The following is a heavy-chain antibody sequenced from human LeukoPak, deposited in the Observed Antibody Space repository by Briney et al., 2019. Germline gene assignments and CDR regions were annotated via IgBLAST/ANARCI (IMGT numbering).Heavy chain of an antibody. Sequence: GRSQRLSCAASGFTFNAYGMHWVRQAPGKGLEWVAVISSDGRDKKSADSVKGRFTISRDNSKNMVYLQMNSLRPEDTAVYYCAKDESMAAAAYYFGYWGQGTLVTVPS. V-gene: IGHV3-30*18. J-gene: IGHJ4*02. CDR1: GFTFNAYG. CDR2: ISSDGRDK. CDR3: AKDESMAAAAYYFGY. D-gene: IGHD6-13*01.